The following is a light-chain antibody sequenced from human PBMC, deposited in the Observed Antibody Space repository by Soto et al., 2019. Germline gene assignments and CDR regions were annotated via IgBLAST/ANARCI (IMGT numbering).Light chain of an antibody. J-gene: IGKJ5*01. Sequence: IVLTQSPGTLSLSPGERATLSCRASQTVSSNFLAWYQEKPGQGPRLLIYGASTRATDIPARFSGSGSGTDFTLTISGLQSEDFAVYYCQQYNNWPQTFGQGTRLEI. CDR1: QTVSSN. V-gene: IGKV3-15*01. CDR3: QQYNNWPQT. CDR2: GAS.